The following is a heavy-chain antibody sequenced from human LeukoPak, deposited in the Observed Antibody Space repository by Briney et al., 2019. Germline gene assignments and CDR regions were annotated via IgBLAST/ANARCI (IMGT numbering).Heavy chain of an antibody. CDR2: INHSGST. D-gene: IGHD2-2*02. V-gene: IGHV4-34*01. Sequence: SETLSLTCAVYGGSFSGYYWSWIRQPPGKGLEWIGEINHSGSTNYNPALKSRVTISVDKSKNQFSLKLSSVTAADTAVYYCVRGRGYCSSTSCYSRGTNFDYWGQGTLVTVSS. CDR1: GGSFSGYY. CDR3: VRGRGYCSSTSCYSRGTNFDY. J-gene: IGHJ4*02.